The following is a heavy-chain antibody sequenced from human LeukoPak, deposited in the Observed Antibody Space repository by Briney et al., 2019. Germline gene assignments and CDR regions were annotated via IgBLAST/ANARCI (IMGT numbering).Heavy chain of an antibody. CDR2: ISGSGGST. CDR3: AKDLAGSYAFDI. V-gene: IGHV3-23*01. D-gene: IGHD3-10*01. J-gene: IGHJ3*02. Sequence: GGSLRLSCAASGFTFSSYAMSWVRQAPGKGLEWVSAISGSGGSTYYADSVKGRFTISGDNSKNTLYLQMNSLRAEDTAVYYCAKDLAGSYAFDIWGQGTMVTVSS. CDR1: GFTFSSYA.